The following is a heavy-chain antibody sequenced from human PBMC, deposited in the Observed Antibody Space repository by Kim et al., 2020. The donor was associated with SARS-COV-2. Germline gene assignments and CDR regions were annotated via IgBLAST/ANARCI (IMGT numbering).Heavy chain of an antibody. Sequence: GASLRLSCAASGFTFSSYAMHWVRQAPGKGLEWVAVISYDGSNKYYADSVKGRFTISRDNSKNTLYLQMNSLRAEDTAVYYCARDREYYDILTGYLRGRGIYYYYGMDVWGQGTTVTVSS. CDR2: ISYDGSNK. CDR1: GFTFSSYA. J-gene: IGHJ6*02. V-gene: IGHV3-30*04. CDR3: ARDREYYDILTGYLRGRGIYYYYGMDV. D-gene: IGHD3-9*01.